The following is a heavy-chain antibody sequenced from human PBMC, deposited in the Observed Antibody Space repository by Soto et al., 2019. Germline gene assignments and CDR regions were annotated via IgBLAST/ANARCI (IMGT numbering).Heavy chain of an antibody. CDR3: AREGGSYSGLSHGVLQY. CDR2: IIPIFGTA. J-gene: IGHJ4*02. Sequence: GASVKVSCKASGGTFSSYAISWVRQAPGQGLEWMGGIIPIFGTANYAQKFQGRVTITADESTSTAYMELSSLRSEDTAVYYCAREGGSYSGLSHGVLQYWGQGTLVTVSS. D-gene: IGHD1-26*01. V-gene: IGHV1-69*13. CDR1: GGTFSSYA.